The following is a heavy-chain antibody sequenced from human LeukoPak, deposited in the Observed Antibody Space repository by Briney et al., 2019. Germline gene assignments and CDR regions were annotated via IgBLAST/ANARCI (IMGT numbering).Heavy chain of an antibody. J-gene: IGHJ6*02. D-gene: IGHD4-23*01. CDR2: IVVGSGNT. V-gene: IGHV1-58*02. CDR1: GFTFISSA. Sequence: ASVKVSCKASGFTFISSAMQWVRQARGQRLEWIGWIVVGSGNTNYAQKFRERVTITRDMSTSTAYMELSSLRSEDTAVYYCAADLISGGHRVVYYYYGMDVWGQGTTVTVSS. CDR3: AADLISGGHRVVYYYYGMDV.